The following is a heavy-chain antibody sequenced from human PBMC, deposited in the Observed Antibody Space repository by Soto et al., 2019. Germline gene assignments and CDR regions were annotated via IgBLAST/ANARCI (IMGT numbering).Heavy chain of an antibody. CDR1: GFTFTSSA. CDR3: AALRDYGDYAYYYYGMDV. CDR2: IVVGSGNT. V-gene: IGHV1-58*01. J-gene: IGHJ6*02. Sequence: SVKVSCKASGFTFTSSAVQWVRQARGQRLEWIGWIVVGSGNTNYAQKFQERVTITRDMSTSTAYMELSSLRSEDTAVYYCAALRDYGDYAYYYYGMDVWGQGTTVTVSS. D-gene: IGHD4-17*01.